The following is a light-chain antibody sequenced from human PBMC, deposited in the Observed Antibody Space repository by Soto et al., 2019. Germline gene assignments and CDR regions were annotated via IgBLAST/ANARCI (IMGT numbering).Light chain of an antibody. CDR2: ENN. CDR1: SSNIGNNY. J-gene: IGLJ2*01. CDR3: GTWDSSLSAGV. Sequence: QSVLTQPPSVSAAPGQKVTISCSGSSSNIGNNYVSWYQQLPGTAPKLLTYENNKRPSVIPDRFSGSKSGTSATLGITGLQTGDEADYYCGTWDSSLSAGVFGGGTQLTVL. V-gene: IGLV1-51*02.